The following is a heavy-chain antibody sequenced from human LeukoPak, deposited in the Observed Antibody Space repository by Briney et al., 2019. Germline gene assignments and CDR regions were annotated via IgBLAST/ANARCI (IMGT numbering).Heavy chain of an antibody. V-gene: IGHV4-61*02. J-gene: IGHJ3*02. CDR1: GGSISSGSYY. CDR2: IYTSGST. Sequence: PSETLSLTCTVSGGSISSGSYYWSWIRQPAGKGLEWIGRIYTSGSTNYNPSLKSRVTISVDTSKNQFSLKLSSVTAADTAVYYCARCSGYNYDFWSGYPDAFDIWGQGTMVTVSS. D-gene: IGHD3-3*01. CDR3: ARCSGYNYDFWSGYPDAFDI.